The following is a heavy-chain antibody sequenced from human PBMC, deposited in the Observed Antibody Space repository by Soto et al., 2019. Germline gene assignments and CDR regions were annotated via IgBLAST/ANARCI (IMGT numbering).Heavy chain of an antibody. Sequence: PSETLSLTCTVSDGSISSGHYYWTWIRQPPGKGLEWIGYIYSSGSTSYNPSLKSRLTISLDTSKNRLSLKLSSVTAADTAVYYCARDLYFWSRLWGQGTLVTVSS. CDR2: IYSSGST. CDR3: ARDLYFWSRL. V-gene: IGHV4-30-4*01. J-gene: IGHJ4*02. D-gene: IGHD3-3*01. CDR1: DGSISSGHYY.